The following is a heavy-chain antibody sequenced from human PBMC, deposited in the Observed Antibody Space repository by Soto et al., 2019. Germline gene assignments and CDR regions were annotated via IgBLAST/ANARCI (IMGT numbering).Heavy chain of an antibody. J-gene: IGHJ4*02. D-gene: IGHD2-2*01. CDR1: GGSISSYY. CDR2: IYTSGST. V-gene: IGHV4-4*07. CDR3: ARACSSNSCYDVFDY. Sequence: QVQLQESGPGLLKPSETLSLTCTVSGGSISSYYWSWIRQPAGKGLEWIGRIYTSGSTNYNPSLKSRVTMSVDTSKNQFSLKLSSVTDADTAVYYCARACSSNSCYDVFDYWGQGTLVTVSS.